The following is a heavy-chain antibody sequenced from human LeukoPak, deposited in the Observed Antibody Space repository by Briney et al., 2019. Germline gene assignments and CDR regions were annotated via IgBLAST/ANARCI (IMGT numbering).Heavy chain of an antibody. CDR2: INQDGSDK. D-gene: IGHD7-27*01. V-gene: IGHV3-7*01. CDR3: ARDPAGGNWGAFDF. J-gene: IGHJ3*01. Sequence: GGSLRLSCVGSGFKFNKYWMSWVRQAPGKGLEWVANINQDGSDKYYVDSVKGRFTVSRDNAKNSLYVQMNSLRAEDTAVYYCARDPAGGNWGAFDFWGQGTLVTVSS. CDR1: GFKFNKYW.